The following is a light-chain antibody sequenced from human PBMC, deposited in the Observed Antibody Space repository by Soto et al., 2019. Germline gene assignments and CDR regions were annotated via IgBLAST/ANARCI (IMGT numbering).Light chain of an antibody. V-gene: IGLV2-14*01. CDR2: DVS. CDR1: SSDVGGYNY. CDR3: SSYTSSRSYV. Sequence: QSVLTQPASVSGSPGQSITISCTGTSSDVGGYNYVSWYQQHPGKAPKRMIYDVSNRPSGVSNRFSGSKSGNTASLTISGLQAEDEADYYCSSYTSSRSYVFGSETKVTVL. J-gene: IGLJ1*01.